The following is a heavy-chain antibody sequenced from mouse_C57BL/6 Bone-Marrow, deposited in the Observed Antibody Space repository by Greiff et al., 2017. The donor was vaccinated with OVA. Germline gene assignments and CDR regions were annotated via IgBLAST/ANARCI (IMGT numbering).Heavy chain of an antibody. D-gene: IGHD2-1*01. CDR1: GFSLTSYG. Sequence: VQLQESGPGLVQPSQSLSITCTVSGFSLTSYGVHWVRQSPGKGLEWLGVIWSGGSTDYYAAFISRLSISKDNSKSQDFFKMNSLQADDTAIYCCASYGKRYAMDYWGQGTSVTVSS. CDR2: IWSGGST. J-gene: IGHJ4*01. V-gene: IGHV2-2*01. CDR3: ASYGKRYAMDY.